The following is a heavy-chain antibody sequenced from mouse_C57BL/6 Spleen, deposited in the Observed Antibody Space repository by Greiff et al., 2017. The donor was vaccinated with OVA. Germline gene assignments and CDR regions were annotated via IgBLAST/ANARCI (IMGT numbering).Heavy chain of an antibody. CDR2: IYPRSGNT. Sequence: VQLQQSGAELARPGASVKLSCKASGYTFTSYGISWVKQRTGQGLEWIGEIYPRSGNTYYNEKFKGKATLTADKSSSTAYMELRSLTSEDSAVYFCAREVDSSGPFFDYWGQGTTRTVSS. V-gene: IGHV1-81*01. CDR1: GYTFTSYG. D-gene: IGHD3-2*02. J-gene: IGHJ2*01. CDR3: AREVDSSGPFFDY.